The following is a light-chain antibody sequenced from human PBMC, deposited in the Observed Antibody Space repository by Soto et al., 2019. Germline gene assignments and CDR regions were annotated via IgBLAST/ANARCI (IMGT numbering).Light chain of an antibody. CDR3: QQRSNWPPT. V-gene: IGKV3-11*01. CDR2: DST. CDR1: QSIHTT. J-gene: IGKJ4*01. Sequence: VLTQSPATLSLSPGERATLSCRASQSIHTTLAWYQQKSGKPPRLVIYDSTLRANGVPDRFGGSRSGTEFTLTINSLEPEDFAVYYCQQRSNWPPTFGGGTKVDIK.